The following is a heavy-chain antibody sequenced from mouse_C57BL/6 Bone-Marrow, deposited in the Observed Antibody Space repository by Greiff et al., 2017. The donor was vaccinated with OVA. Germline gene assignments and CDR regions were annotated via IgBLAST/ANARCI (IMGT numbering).Heavy chain of an antibody. CDR3: ASITTVVPYYYAMDY. D-gene: IGHD1-1*01. V-gene: IGHV2-2*01. CDR1: GFSLTSYG. Sequence: QVQLQQSGPGLVQPSQSLSITCTVSGFSLTSYGVHWVRQSPGKGLEWLGVIWSGGSTDYNAAFISRLSISKDNSKSQVFFKMNSLQADDTAIYYCASITTVVPYYYAMDYWGQGTSVTVSS. CDR2: IWSGGST. J-gene: IGHJ4*01.